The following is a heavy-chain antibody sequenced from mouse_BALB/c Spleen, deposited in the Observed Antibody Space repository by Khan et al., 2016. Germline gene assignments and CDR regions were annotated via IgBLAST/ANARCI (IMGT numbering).Heavy chain of an antibody. CDR3: TRAPAATRYFDD. CDR1: GYSITSDYA. J-gene: IGHJ1*01. D-gene: IGHD1-2*01. V-gene: IGHV3-2*02. Sequence: EVQLQESGPGLVKPSQSLSLTCTVTGYSITSDYAWNWIRQFPGNKLEWMGYIRYSGSTTYNPSLKSRISITRDTSKNQFFLQLYSVTTEDTATYDCTRAPAATRYFDDWGAGTTVTVSS. CDR2: IRYSGST.